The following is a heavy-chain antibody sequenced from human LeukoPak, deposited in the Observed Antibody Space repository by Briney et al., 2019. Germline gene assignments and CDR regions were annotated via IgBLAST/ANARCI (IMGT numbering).Heavy chain of an antibody. CDR2: ITRNSGYI. V-gene: IGHV3-21*01. D-gene: IGHD2-21*02. CDR3: ARGGDWETHFDS. CDR1: GFTFSSYT. Sequence: GGSLRLSCAASGFTFSSYTMNWVRQAPGKGLEWVSSITRNSGYIYYADSVKGRFTISRDNAKNSLYLQMNSLKAEDTAVYYGARGGDWETHFDSWGHGNLVTLSS. J-gene: IGHJ4*01.